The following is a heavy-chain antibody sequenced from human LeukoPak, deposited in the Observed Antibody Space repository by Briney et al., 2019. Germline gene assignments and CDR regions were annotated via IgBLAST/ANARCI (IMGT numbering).Heavy chain of an antibody. CDR1: GDSITSGAYY. Sequence: SETLSLTCSVSGDSITSGAYYWAWLRQPPGKGLEWIGSVYYSGSIKYNQSLKGRVSISRDMSKNQFPLNLNSVNATDTAVYYCARRDYAAWFDPWGQGTLVTVSS. CDR2: VYYSGSI. J-gene: IGHJ5*02. D-gene: IGHD4/OR15-4a*01. CDR3: ARRDYAAWFDP. V-gene: IGHV4-39*06.